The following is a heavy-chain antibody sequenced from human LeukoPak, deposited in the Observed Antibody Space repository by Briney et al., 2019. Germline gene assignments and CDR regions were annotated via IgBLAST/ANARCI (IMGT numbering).Heavy chain of an antibody. D-gene: IGHD6-19*01. CDR2: IIPIFGTA. CDR3: ARGEVEPLGGNWLVHWFDP. V-gene: IGHV1-69*13. Sequence: SVKVSCKASGGTFSSYAISWVQQAPGQGLEWMGGIIPIFGTANYAQKFQGRVTITADESTSTAYMELSSLRSEDTAVYYCARGEVEPLGGNWLVHWFDPWGQGTLVTVSS. CDR1: GGTFSSYA. J-gene: IGHJ5*02.